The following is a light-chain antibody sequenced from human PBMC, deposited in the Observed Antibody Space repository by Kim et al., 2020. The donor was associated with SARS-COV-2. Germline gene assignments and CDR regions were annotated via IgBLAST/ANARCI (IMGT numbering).Light chain of an antibody. J-gene: IGKJ2*01. CDR3: QQYGSSPPYT. CDR1: QSITGRH. V-gene: IGKV3-20*01. Sequence: EIVLTQSPGTLSLSPGERATLSCRASQSITGRHLAWYQQKPGQAPRLLIHGASSRATGIPDRFSGSWSGTDFTLTISRLEPEDFAVYYCQQYGSSPPYTFGQGTKLDIK. CDR2: GAS.